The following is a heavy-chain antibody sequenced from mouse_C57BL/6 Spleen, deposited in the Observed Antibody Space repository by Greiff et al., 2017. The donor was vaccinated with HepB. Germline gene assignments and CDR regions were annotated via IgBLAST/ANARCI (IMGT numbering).Heavy chain of an antibody. Sequence: QVQLQQPGAELVRPGSSVKLSCKASGYTFTSYWMHWVKQRPIQGLEWIGNIDPSDSETHYNQKFKDKATLTVDKSSSTAYMQLSSLTSEDSAVYYCAGGLYGNYVGYFDVWGTGTTVTVSS. CDR2: IDPSDSET. D-gene: IGHD2-1*01. J-gene: IGHJ1*03. V-gene: IGHV1-52*01. CDR3: AGGLYGNYVGYFDV. CDR1: GYTFTSYW.